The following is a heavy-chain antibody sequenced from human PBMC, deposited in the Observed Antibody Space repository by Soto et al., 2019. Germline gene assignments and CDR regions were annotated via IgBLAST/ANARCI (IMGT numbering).Heavy chain of an antibody. CDR2: ISAYNGNT. CDR1: GYTFTSYG. V-gene: IGHV1-18*01. CDR3: ARVRIRGPTGWFDP. J-gene: IGHJ5*02. D-gene: IGHD2-15*01. Sequence: ASVKVSCKASGYTFTSYGISWVRQAPGQGLEWMGWISAYNGNTNYVQKLQGRVTMTTDTSTSTAYMELRSLRSDDTAVYYCARVRIRGPTGWFDPWGQGTLVTVSS.